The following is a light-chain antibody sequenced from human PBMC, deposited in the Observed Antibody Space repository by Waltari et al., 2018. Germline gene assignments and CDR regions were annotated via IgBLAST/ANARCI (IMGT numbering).Light chain of an antibody. CDR1: RSDVGGSNY. Sequence: QSALTQPPSASGSPGQSVTISCTGTRSDVGGSNYVSWYQQHPGKAPKLMIYEVTKRPSGVPDRFSGSKSGNTASLTVSGLQADDEAEYYCSSYGGSNNFVFGTGTKVTVL. CDR3: SSYGGSNNFV. V-gene: IGLV2-8*01. CDR2: EVT. J-gene: IGLJ1*01.